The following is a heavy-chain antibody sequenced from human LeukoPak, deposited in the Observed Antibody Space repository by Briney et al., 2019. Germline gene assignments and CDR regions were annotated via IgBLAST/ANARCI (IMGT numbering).Heavy chain of an antibody. CDR1: GFTFTDYS. V-gene: IGHV3-48*01. CDR3: AKMVHTEQWLVPFDY. J-gene: IGHJ4*02. CDR2: ISSPSTHI. D-gene: IGHD6-19*01. Sequence: GGSLRLSCAASGFTFTDYSINWVRQAPGRGLEWVSYISSPSTHIYYADSVKGRFTISRDNSKNTLYLQMNSLRAEDTAVYYCAKMVHTEQWLVPFDYWGQGTLVTVSS.